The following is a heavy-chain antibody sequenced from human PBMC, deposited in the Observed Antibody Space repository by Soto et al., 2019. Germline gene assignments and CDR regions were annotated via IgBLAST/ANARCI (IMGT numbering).Heavy chain of an antibody. J-gene: IGHJ6*02. Sequence: SETLSLTCTVSGGSISGYCWSWIRQPPGKGLEWIGYMYNTGSTVYNPSFKSRVTISVDTSKNQFSLKLNSVTAADTAVYYCARDLWGYCVTHFYPLDVWGQGTTVTVSS. D-gene: IGHD2-21*01. CDR3: ARDLWGYCVTHFYPLDV. V-gene: IGHV4-59*01. CDR1: GGSISGYC. CDR2: MYNTGST.